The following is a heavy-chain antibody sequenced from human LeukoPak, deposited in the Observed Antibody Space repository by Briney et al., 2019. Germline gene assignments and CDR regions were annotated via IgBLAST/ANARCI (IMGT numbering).Heavy chain of an antibody. J-gene: IGHJ1*01. CDR1: GGSFSGYY. V-gene: IGHV4-34*01. D-gene: IGHD3-22*01. CDR2: INHSGST. Sequence: HPSETLSLTCAVYGGSFSGYYWSWIRQPPGKGLEWIGEINHSGSTNYNPSLKSRVTISVDTSKNQFSLKLSSVTAADTAVYYCAREDDYDSSGYYYEPSEYFQHWGQGTLVTVSS. CDR3: AREDDYDSSGYYYEPSEYFQH.